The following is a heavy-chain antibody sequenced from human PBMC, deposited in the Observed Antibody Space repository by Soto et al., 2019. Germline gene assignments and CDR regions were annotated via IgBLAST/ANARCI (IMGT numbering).Heavy chain of an antibody. D-gene: IGHD1-26*01. CDR2: MNPNSGNT. CDR1: GYTFTSYD. J-gene: IGHJ6*02. V-gene: IGHV1-8*01. Sequence: ASVKVSCKASGYTFTSYDINWVRQATGQGLEWMGWMNPNSGNTGYAQKFQGRVTMTRNTSISTAYMELSSLRSEDTAVYYCNREREGYYYYGMDVWGQGTTVTVSS. CDR3: NREREGYYYYGMDV.